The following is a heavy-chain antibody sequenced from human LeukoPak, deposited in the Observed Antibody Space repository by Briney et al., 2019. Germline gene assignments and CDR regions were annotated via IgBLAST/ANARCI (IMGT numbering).Heavy chain of an antibody. V-gene: IGHV3-53*04. Sequence: GGSLRLSCAASGFTVSSNYMSWVRQAPGEGLEWVSVIYSGGSTYYADSVKGRFTISRHNSKNTLYLQMNSLRAEDTAVYYCAFRGGYSSGWSSYGMDVWGQGTTVTVSS. CDR3: AFRGGYSSGWSSYGMDV. J-gene: IGHJ6*02. D-gene: IGHD6-19*01. CDR2: IYSGGST. CDR1: GFTVSSNY.